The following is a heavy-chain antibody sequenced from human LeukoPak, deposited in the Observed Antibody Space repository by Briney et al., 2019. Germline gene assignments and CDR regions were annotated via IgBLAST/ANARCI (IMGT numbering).Heavy chain of an antibody. J-gene: IGHJ5*02. D-gene: IGHD2-2*02. CDR3: AKASVAIPQYCNS. CDR2: ISGTGSST. CDR1: GFTFGNYA. V-gene: IGHV3-23*01. Sequence: GGSLRLSCEASGFTFGNYAMNWIRQAPGKGLEWVSTISGTGSSTYYADSAKGRFTISRDNSKDTLFLQLNSLTAADTAMYFCAKASVAIPQYCNSWGQGTLVTVSS.